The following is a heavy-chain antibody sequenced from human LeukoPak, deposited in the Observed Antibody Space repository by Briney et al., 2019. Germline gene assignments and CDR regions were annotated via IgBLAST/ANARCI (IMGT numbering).Heavy chain of an antibody. CDR3: ARQTYYYDSSGYYPHDAFDI. CDR2: IYHSGST. J-gene: IGHJ3*02. CDR1: GYSISSGYY. V-gene: IGHV4-38-2*01. Sequence: SETLSLTCAVSGYSISSGYYWGWIRQPPGKGLEWIGSIYHSGSTYYNPSLKSRVTISVDTSKNQFSLKLSSVTAADTAVYCCARQTYYYDSSGYYPHDAFDIWGQGTMVTVSS. D-gene: IGHD3-22*01.